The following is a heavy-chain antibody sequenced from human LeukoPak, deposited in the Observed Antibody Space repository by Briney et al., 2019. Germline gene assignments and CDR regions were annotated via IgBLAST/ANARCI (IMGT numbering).Heavy chain of an antibody. D-gene: IGHD6-6*01. CDR2: IYYSGST. Sequence: PSETLSLTCTVSGGSISSYYWSWIRQPPGKGLEWIGYIYYSGSTNYNPSLKSRVTISVDTSKNQFSLKLSSVTAADTAVYYCARETRVPYSSSSPFDYWGLGTLVTVSS. CDR3: ARETRVPYSSSSPFDY. J-gene: IGHJ4*02. V-gene: IGHV4-59*01. CDR1: GGSISSYY.